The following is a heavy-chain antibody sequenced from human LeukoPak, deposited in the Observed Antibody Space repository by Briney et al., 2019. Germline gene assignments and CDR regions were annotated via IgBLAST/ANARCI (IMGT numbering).Heavy chain of an antibody. CDR1: GGSISSYY. CDR2: IYYSGST. J-gene: IGHJ4*02. D-gene: IGHD4-17*01. V-gene: IGHV4-59*01. CDR3: ARTEGYGELDY. Sequence: SETLSLTCTVSGGSISSYYWSWLRQPPGKGLEWIGYIYYSGSTNYNPSLKSRVTISVDTSKNQFSLKLSSVTAADTAVYYCARTEGYGELDYWGQGTLVTVSS.